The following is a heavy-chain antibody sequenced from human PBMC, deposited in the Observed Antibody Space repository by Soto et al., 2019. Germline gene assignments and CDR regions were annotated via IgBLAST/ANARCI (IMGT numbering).Heavy chain of an antibody. CDR3: ARHRDYSTYFDAFDI. CDR2: IDPSDSWT. D-gene: IGHD4-4*01. V-gene: IGHV5-10-1*01. CDR1: GYSFSNYW. J-gene: IGHJ3*02. Sequence: GESMKISCKGSGYSFSNYWISWVRQMLGKGLEWMGRIDPSDSWTHYSPSFQGHVTISADKSISTVYLQWSSLKASDTAMYYCARHRDYSTYFDAFDIWGQGTMVTVSS.